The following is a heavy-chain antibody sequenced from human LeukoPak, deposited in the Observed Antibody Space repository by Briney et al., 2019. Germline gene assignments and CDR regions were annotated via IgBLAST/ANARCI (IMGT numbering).Heavy chain of an antibody. V-gene: IGHV3-7*01. CDR2: INPAGTET. J-gene: IGHJ4*02. Sequence: GGSLGLSCAASGFSFSAYWMTWVRQAPGTGLEWVANINPAGTETYYVDPVKGRFTISRDNAKNLLYLQMNSLRAEDTAVYYCARFGYVAAVDLWGQGTLVTVSS. CDR1: GFSFSAYW. CDR3: ARFGYVAAVDL. D-gene: IGHD2-15*01.